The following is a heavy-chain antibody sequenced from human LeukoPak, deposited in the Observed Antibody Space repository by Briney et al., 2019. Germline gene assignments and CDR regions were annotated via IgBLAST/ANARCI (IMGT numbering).Heavy chain of an antibody. V-gene: IGHV4-34*01. CDR3: ARAARRSYYNG. CDR1: GGSFSGYY. D-gene: IGHD3-10*01. J-gene: IGHJ4*02. Sequence: PSETLSLTCAVYGGSFSGYYWSWIRQPPGKGLEWIGKINHSGSTNYNPSLKSRVTISVDTSKNQFSLKLSSVTAADTAVYYCARAARRSYYNGWGQGTLVTVSS. CDR2: INHSGST.